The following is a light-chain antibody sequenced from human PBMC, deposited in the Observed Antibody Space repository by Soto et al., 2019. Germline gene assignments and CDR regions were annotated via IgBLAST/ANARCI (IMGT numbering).Light chain of an antibody. Sequence: EIVMTQSPVSLPVPTGEAASISCRSSQSLLHVNGHNYVDWYLQRPGQSPQLLIYVGSRRAPGVPDRFSGSGSGTEYTLRIDRVESEDVGMYYCMQSLQTPWTFGQGTKVEIK. CDR2: VGS. V-gene: IGKV2-28*01. J-gene: IGKJ1*01. CDR3: MQSLQTPWT. CDR1: QSLLHVNGHNY.